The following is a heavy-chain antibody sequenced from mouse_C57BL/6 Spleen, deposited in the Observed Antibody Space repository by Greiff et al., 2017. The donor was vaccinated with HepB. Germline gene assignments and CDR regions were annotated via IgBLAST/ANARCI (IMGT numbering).Heavy chain of an antibody. Sequence: VQLQQSGAELVRPGASVKLSCTASGFNIKDDYMHWVKQRPEQGLEWIGWIDPENGDTEYASKFQGKATITADTSSNTAYLQLSSLTSEDTAVYYCTTFYSGSSYLYFDVWGTGTTVTVSS. J-gene: IGHJ1*03. CDR2: IDPENGDT. CDR1: GFNIKDDY. V-gene: IGHV14-4*01. D-gene: IGHD1-1*01. CDR3: TTFYSGSSYLYFDV.